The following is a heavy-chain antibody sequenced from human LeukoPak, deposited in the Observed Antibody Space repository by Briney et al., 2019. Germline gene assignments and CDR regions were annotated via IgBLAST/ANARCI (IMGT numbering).Heavy chain of an antibody. Sequence: GGSLRLSCAASGLTFSSYAMSWVRQAPGKGLEWVSAISGSGGSTYYADSVKGRFTISRDNSKNTLYLQMNSLRAEDTAVYYCAKGYCSGGSCSPDYWGQGTLVTVSS. V-gene: IGHV3-23*01. CDR1: GLTFSSYA. CDR3: AKGYCSGGSCSPDY. J-gene: IGHJ4*02. CDR2: ISGSGGST. D-gene: IGHD2-15*01.